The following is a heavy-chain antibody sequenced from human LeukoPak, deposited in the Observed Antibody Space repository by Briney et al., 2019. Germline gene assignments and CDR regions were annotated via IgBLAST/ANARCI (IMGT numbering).Heavy chain of an antibody. Sequence: PSETLSLTCTVSGGSISSYYWSWIRQPPGKGLEWIGYIYTSGSTNYNPSLKSRVTISVDTSKNQFSLKLSSVTAADTAVYYCAKDGGSRRYYMDVWGKGTTVTVSS. CDR2: IYTSGST. D-gene: IGHD1-26*01. J-gene: IGHJ6*03. CDR3: AKDGGSRRYYMDV. CDR1: GGSISSYY. V-gene: IGHV4-4*09.